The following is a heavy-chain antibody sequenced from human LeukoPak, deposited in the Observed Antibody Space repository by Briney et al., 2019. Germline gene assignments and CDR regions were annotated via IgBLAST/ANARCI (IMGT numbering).Heavy chain of an antibody. Sequence: SETLSLTCTVSGGSISSSPNYWGWIRQPPGKGLEWIGSIHYSGSTNYNPSLKSRVTISVDTSKNQFSLKPSSVTAADTAVYYCARTITMVRGVKGEFDPWGQGTLVTVSS. V-gene: IGHV4-39*07. D-gene: IGHD3-10*01. CDR2: IHYSGST. J-gene: IGHJ5*02. CDR3: ARTITMVRGVKGEFDP. CDR1: GGSISSSPNY.